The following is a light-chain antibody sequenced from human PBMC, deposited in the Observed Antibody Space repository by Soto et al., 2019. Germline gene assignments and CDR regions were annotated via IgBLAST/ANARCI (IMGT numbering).Light chain of an antibody. J-gene: IGKJ5*01. Sequence: EIVLTQSPGTLSLSPGERATLSCRASHSVSSGYLAWYQQKPGQAPRLLINGASSRATGIPDRFRTSGSGTDLTLSIGRLEPEDFAVYYCQQYGGSPPITFGQGTRLEIK. CDR3: QQYGGSPPIT. V-gene: IGKV3-20*01. CDR1: HSVSSGY. CDR2: GAS.